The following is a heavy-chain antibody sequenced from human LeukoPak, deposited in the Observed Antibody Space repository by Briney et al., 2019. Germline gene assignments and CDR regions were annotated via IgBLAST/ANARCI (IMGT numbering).Heavy chain of an antibody. CDR2: IYSTGSA. CDR1: GGSISSYY. Sequence: SETLSLTCTVSGGSISSYYWSWIRQPAGKGLEWIGRIYSTGSANYNPSLKSRVTMSVDTSESQFSLKLSSVTAADTAVYYCARVADYGDYVGGDWIDPWGQGTLVTVSS. J-gene: IGHJ5*02. CDR3: ARVADYGDYVGGDWIDP. D-gene: IGHD4-17*01. V-gene: IGHV4-4*07.